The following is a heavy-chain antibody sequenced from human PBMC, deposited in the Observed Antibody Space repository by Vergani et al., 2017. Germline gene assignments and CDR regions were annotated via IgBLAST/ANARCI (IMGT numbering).Heavy chain of an antibody. CDR2: ISGRGGST. CDR1: GFTFNHYA. J-gene: IGHJ6*02. V-gene: IGHV3-23*01. Sequence: EVQLLESGGDLVQLGGSLRLSCAASGFTFNHYAMNWVRQAPGKGLEWVSGISGRGGSTYYAGSVKGRFTISRDSSKNTLYLQMNSLSAGDTAVYYCARANPRNSGYNYLSYYHAMDVWGQGTTVTVSS. CDR3: ARANPRNSGYNYLSYYHAMDV. D-gene: IGHD5-12*01.